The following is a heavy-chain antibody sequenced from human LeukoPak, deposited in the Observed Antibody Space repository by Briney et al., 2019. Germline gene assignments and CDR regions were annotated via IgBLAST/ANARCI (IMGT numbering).Heavy chain of an antibody. CDR2: SNPEDGET. CDR1: GYTLIELP. D-gene: IGHD1-7*01. V-gene: IGHV1-24*01. J-gene: IGHJ4*02. Sequence: VASVKVSCKVSGYTLIELPMYWVRQAPGKGLEWMGGSNPEDGETIYAQKFQGRVTMTENTSTNTAYMELSSLRSEDTAMYYCVTDGLELCGHWGQGTLVTVSS. CDR3: VTDGLELCGH.